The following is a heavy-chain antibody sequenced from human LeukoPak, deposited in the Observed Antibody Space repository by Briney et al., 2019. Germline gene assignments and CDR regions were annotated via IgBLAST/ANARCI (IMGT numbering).Heavy chain of an antibody. CDR1: GGSFSGYY. D-gene: IGHD1-26*01. V-gene: IGHV4-34*01. CDR3: ARTVGATDFDY. CDR2: INHSGST. J-gene: IGHJ4*02. Sequence: SETLSLTCAVYGGSFSGYYWSWIRQPPGKGLEWIGEINHSGSTNYNPSLKSRVTISVDTSKNQFSLKLSSVTAADTAVYYCARTVGATDFDYWGQGTLVTVSS.